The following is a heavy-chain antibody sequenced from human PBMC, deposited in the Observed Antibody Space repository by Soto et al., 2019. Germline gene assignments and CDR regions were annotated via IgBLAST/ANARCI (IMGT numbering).Heavy chain of an antibody. Sequence: PGGSLRLSCAASGFTFSSYAMRWVRQAPGKGLEWVAVISYDGSNKYYADSVKGRFTISRDNSKNTLYLQMNSLRAEDTAVYYCAREGFTTYYYYGMDVWGQGTTVTVSS. CDR3: AREGFTTYYYYGMDV. CDR2: ISYDGSNK. J-gene: IGHJ6*02. V-gene: IGHV3-30-3*01. CDR1: GFTFSSYA. D-gene: IGHD3-22*01.